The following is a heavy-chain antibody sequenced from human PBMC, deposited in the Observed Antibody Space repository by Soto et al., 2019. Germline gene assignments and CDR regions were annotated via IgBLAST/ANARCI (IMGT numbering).Heavy chain of an antibody. Sequence: SETLSLTCTVSGGSISSYYWSWIRQPPGKGLEWIGYIYYSGGTNYNPSLKSRVTISVDTSKNHFSLKLTSVTAADTAVSYCARGAGVRYSGSYVRGWAVWGKGPRVTFPP. J-gene: IGHJ6*04. V-gene: IGHV4-59*01. CDR3: ARGAGVRYSGSYVRGWAV. CDR2: IYYSGGT. D-gene: IGHD1-26*01. CDR1: GGSISSYY.